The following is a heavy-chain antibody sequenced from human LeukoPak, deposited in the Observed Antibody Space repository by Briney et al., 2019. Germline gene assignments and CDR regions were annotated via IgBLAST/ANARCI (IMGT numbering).Heavy chain of an antibody. CDR3: ARDRVAAADDAFDI. CDR1: GFTFSSYW. V-gene: IGHV3-7*01. CDR2: IKQDGSEK. D-gene: IGHD6-13*01. Sequence: PGGSLRLSCAASGFTFSSYWMSWVRQAPGEGLEWVANIKQDGSEKYYVDSVKGRFTISRDNAKNSLYLQMNSLKAEDTAVYYCARDRVAAADDAFDIWGQGTMVTVSS. J-gene: IGHJ3*02.